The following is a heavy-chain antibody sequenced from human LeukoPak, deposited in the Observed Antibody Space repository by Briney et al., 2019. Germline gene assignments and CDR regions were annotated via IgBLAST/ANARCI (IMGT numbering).Heavy chain of an antibody. CDR3: VSFYETY. Sequence: GGSLRLSCAASGFTFSNAWMSWVRQAPGKGLEWVGRIKSKTDGGTTDSAASVKGRFTISKDNAKNTVYLQMNSLRAEDTAVYYCVSFYETYWGRGTLVTASS. D-gene: IGHD2/OR15-2a*01. CDR2: IKSKTDGGTT. CDR1: GFTFSNAW. V-gene: IGHV3-15*05. J-gene: IGHJ4*02.